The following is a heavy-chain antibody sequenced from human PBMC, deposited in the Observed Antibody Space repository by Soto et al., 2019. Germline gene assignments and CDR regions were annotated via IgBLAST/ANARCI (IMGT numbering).Heavy chain of an antibody. V-gene: IGHV3-21*01. J-gene: IGHJ4*02. CDR1: GFTFSSYS. CDR2: ISSSSSYI. D-gene: IGHD6-6*01. Sequence: EVQLVESGGGLVKPGGSLRLSCAASGFTFSSYSMNWVGQAPGKGLGWVSSISSSSSYIYYADSVKGRFTISRDNAKNSLYLQMNSLRAEDTAVYYCARDLYSSSARYFDYWGQGTLVTVSS. CDR3: ARDLYSSSARYFDY.